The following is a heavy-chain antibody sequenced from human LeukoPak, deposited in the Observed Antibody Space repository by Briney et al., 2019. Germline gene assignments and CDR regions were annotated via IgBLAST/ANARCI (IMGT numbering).Heavy chain of an antibody. Sequence: PGGSLRLSCAASRFTFSNHEINWVRQAPGKGLEWVSYISSSGSTIYYADSVKGRFTISRDNAKNSLYLQMNSLRVEDTAVYFCARAGQFDGIVVTPPAVVGDYWGQGTLVTVSS. J-gene: IGHJ4*02. D-gene: IGHD2-2*01. CDR1: RFTFSNHE. CDR2: ISSSGSTI. V-gene: IGHV3-48*03. CDR3: ARAGQFDGIVVTPPAVVGDY.